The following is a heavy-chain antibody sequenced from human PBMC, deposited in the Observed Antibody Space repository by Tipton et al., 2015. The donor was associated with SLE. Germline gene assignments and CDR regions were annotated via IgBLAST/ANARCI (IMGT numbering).Heavy chain of an antibody. J-gene: IGHJ4*02. CDR1: GFTFSNYA. Sequence: SLRLSCAASGFTFSNYAMGWVRQAPGKGLEWVSLIYAGGSTTYYADSVKGRSTISRDNSKDTLHLQLSGLRAEDTAVYFCAKGNCGADCFWSPAYYFDNWGLGTLVTVSS. V-gene: IGHV3-23*03. CDR3: AKGNCGADCFWSPAYYFDN. D-gene: IGHD2-21*01. CDR2: IYAGGSTT.